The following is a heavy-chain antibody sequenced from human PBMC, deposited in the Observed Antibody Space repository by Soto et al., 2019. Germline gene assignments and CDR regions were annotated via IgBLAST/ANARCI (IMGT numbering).Heavy chain of an antibody. Sequence: SETLSLTCSVSGVSISSYFWSWIRQAPGRGLEWIGYTYHRGSTNYSPSLKSRVAISLDTSENQFSLKVNSVTAADTAVYYCARIGGYHGPLDYWGQGTLVSVSS. J-gene: IGHJ4*02. CDR1: GVSISSYF. CDR2: TYHRGST. CDR3: ARIGGYHGPLDY. D-gene: IGHD6-25*01. V-gene: IGHV4-59*01.